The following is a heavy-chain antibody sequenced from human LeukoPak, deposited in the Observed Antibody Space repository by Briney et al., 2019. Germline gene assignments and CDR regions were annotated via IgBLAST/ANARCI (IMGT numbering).Heavy chain of an antibody. CDR3: AKDVIRGTITYFES. V-gene: IGHV3-23*01. J-gene: IGHJ4*02. D-gene: IGHD3-10*01. CDR1: GFNFRGQA. Sequence: GGSLRLSCAASGFNFRGQAMSWVRQGPGKGLEWVAGISGRGETSYYADSMQGRFNISRDNSKNTLFLQVNSLRAEDTAVYYCAKDVIRGTITYFESWGQGTPVAVSS. CDR2: ISGRGETS.